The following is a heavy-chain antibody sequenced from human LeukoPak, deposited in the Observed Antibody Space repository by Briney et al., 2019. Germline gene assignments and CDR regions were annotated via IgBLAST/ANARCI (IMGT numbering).Heavy chain of an antibody. CDR2: ISNGSRYI. CDR3: AKCSGGNCYHSDDH. D-gene: IGHD2-15*01. Sequence: PGGSLRLSCAASGFTFSAYSMNWVRQAPGKGLEWVSSISNGSRYIYYADSVKGRFTISRDNAKDSLYLQMNSLRAEDTAVYYSAKCSGGNCYHSDDHWGQGTLVTVSP. V-gene: IGHV3-21*01. CDR1: GFTFSAYS. J-gene: IGHJ5*02.